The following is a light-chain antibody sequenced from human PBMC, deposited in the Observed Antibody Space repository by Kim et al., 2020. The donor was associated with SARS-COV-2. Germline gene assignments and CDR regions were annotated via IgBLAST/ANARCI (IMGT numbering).Light chain of an antibody. CDR3: NSRDSNDNVV. CDR2: GKN. V-gene: IGLV3-19*01. CDR1: SLRSYY. Sequence: SSALTQDPAVSVALGQTVRITCQGDSLRSYYATWYQQKPGQAPILVIYGKNTRPSGIPDRFSCSSSGNTASLTITGTQAGDEADYYCNSRDSNDNVVFGGGTKLTVL. J-gene: IGLJ2*01.